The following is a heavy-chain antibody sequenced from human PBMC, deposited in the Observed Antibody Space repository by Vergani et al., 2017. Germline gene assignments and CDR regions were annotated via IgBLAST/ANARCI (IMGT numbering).Heavy chain of an antibody. V-gene: IGHV3-11*04. CDR2: ISGSGSIT. CDR1: GFTFSDYY. CDR3: AGEWFCFRSPFGP. Sequence: QVQLVESGGGLVKPGGSLRLSCAASGFTFSDYYMSGVRQAPGLGVEGISYISGSGSITHYADSVEGRFSNSRDNAKNPLYLQRNSLRAEDTALYYSAGEWFCFRSPFGPWGQGTLVTVSS. D-gene: IGHD3-10*01. J-gene: IGHJ5*02.